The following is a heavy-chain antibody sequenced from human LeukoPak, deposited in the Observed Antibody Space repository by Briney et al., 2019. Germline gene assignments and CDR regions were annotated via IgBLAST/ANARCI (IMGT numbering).Heavy chain of an antibody. CDR1: GFTFSSYG. Sequence: GGSLRLSCAASGFTFSSYGMSWVRQAPGKGLKWVSTISGSGGSTFYADSVKGRFTISRDNSKNTLYLEMNSLRAEDTAVYYCAKGSMAYGSGSYQFDSWGQGTLVTVSS. J-gene: IGHJ4*02. D-gene: IGHD3-10*01. CDR2: ISGSGGST. V-gene: IGHV3-23*01. CDR3: AKGSMAYGSGSYQFDS.